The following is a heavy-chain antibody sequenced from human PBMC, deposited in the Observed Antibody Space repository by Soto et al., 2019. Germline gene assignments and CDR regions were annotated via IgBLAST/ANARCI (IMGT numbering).Heavy chain of an antibody. CDR3: ARDGRVTVGYYGMDV. D-gene: IGHD3-16*02. CDR1: GYSFTSYW. CDR2: IDPSDSYT. V-gene: IGHV5-10-1*01. Sequence: PGESLKISCKGSGYSFTSYWISWVRQMHGKGLEWMGRIDPSDSYTSYSPSFQGHVTISADKSISTAYLQWSSLKASDTAMYYCARDGRVTVGYYGMDVWGQGTTVTVSS. J-gene: IGHJ6*02.